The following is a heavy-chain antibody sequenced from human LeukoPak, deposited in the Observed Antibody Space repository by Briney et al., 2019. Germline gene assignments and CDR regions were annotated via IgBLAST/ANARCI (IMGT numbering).Heavy chain of an antibody. D-gene: IGHD6-13*01. CDR1: GFIFSNYW. V-gene: IGHV3-74*01. Sequence: GGSLRLSCAASGFIFSNYWMHWVRQAPGKGLVWVSRINGDGSSVSYADSVKGRFTISRDNAKNSLYLQMNSLRAEDTAVFYCARVGTLEAAGSPDYWGQGTLVTVSS. CDR2: INGDGSSV. J-gene: IGHJ4*02. CDR3: ARVGTLEAAGSPDY.